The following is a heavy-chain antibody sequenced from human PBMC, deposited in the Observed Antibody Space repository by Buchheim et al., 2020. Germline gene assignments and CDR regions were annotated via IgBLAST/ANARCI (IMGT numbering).Heavy chain of an antibody. CDR1: GGSISSYY. Sequence: QVQLQESGPGLVKASETLSLTCTVSGGSISSYYWSYIRQPPGKGLEWIGYIDDSGSTNYNPSLKSRVTISVDTSKNQFSLKLSSVTAADTAVYYCAREVVVVVAAKTYYYYGMDVWGQGTT. V-gene: IGHV4-59*12. CDR2: IDDSGST. J-gene: IGHJ6*02. CDR3: AREVVVVVAAKTYYYYGMDV. D-gene: IGHD2-15*01.